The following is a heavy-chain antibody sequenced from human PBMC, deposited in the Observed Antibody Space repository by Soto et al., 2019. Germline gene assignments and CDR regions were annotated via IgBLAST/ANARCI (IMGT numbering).Heavy chain of an antibody. CDR1: VFTFTSSA. V-gene: IGHV1-58*01. CDR2: IVVGSGNT. J-gene: IGHJ3*02. D-gene: IGHD3-22*01. Sequence: SVKVSCKASVFTFTSSAVQWVRQARGQRLEWIGWIVVGSGNTNYAQKFQERVTITRDMSKSTAYMELSSLRSEDTAVYYCAALAPKRNYYDSSGYPLAFDIWGQGTMVTVSS. CDR3: AALAPKRNYYDSSGYPLAFDI.